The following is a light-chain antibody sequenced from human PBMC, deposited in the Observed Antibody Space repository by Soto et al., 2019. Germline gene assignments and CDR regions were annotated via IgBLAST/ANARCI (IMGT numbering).Light chain of an antibody. CDR1: SSDVGNYQY. CDR3: SSYAASNNLV. CDR2: EVS. V-gene: IGLV2-8*01. Sequence: QSVLTQPPSASGSPGQSVTMSCTGTSSDVGNYQYVSWYQQHPGKAPKLIIYEVSKRPSGVPDRFSGSKSGNTASLTVSGLQAEDEADYYCSSYAASNNLVFGGGTQLTVL. J-gene: IGLJ3*02.